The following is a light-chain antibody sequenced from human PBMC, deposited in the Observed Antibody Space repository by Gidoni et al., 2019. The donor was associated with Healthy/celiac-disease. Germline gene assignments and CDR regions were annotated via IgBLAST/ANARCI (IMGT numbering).Light chain of an antibody. CDR2: AAS. CDR3: QQYYSYPRS. V-gene: IGKV1-8*01. Sequence: AIRMTQSPSSFSASTGDRVPITCRASQGISSYLAWYQQKPGKAPKLLIYAASTLQSGVPSRFSGSGSGTDFTLTISCLQSEDFATDYCQQYYSYPRSFGQGTKLEIK. CDR1: QGISSY. J-gene: IGKJ2*03.